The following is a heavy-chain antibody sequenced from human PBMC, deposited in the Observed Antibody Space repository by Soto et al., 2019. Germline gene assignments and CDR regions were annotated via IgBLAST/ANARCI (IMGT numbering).Heavy chain of an antibody. J-gene: IGHJ6*02. CDR1: GFTFSDYY. CDR3: ARDKILAAAGTGGMDV. V-gene: IGHV3-11*06. D-gene: IGHD6-13*01. CDR2: ISSSSSYT. Sequence: TGGSLRLSCAASGFTFSDYYMSWIRQAPGKGLEWVSYISSSSSYTNYADSVKGRFTISRDNAKNSLYLQMNSLRAEDTAVYYCARDKILAAAGTGGMDVWAKGPRSPSP.